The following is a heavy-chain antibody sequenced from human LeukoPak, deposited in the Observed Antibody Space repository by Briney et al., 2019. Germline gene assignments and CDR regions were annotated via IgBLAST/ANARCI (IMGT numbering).Heavy chain of an antibody. J-gene: IGHJ4*02. CDR1: GYTFTSYG. CDR2: ISAYNGNT. V-gene: IGHV1-18*01. CDR3: ARERYSYGAFDY. D-gene: IGHD5-18*01. Sequence: ASVKVSCKASGYTFTSYGISWVRQAPGQGLEWMGWISAYNGNTNYAQKLQGRVTMTTDTSTNTAYMELRSLRSDDTAVYYCARERYSYGAFDYWGQGTLVTVSS.